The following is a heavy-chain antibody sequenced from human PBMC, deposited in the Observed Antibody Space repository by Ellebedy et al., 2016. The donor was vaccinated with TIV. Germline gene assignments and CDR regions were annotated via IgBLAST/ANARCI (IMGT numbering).Heavy chain of an antibody. CDR2: IMPILDIA. V-gene: IGHV1-69*04. Sequence: AASVKVSCKASGGTFSRYALHWVRQAPGQGLEWMGRIMPILDIANYPQKFQGRVTITADKSTSTAYMELRSLRSEDTAVYYCARDLLGSADYWGQGTLVTVSS. D-gene: IGHD3-22*01. J-gene: IGHJ4*02. CDR3: ARDLLGSADY. CDR1: GGTFSRYA.